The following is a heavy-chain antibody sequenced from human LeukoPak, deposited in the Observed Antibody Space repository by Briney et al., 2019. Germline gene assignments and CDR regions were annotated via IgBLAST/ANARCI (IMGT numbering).Heavy chain of an antibody. Sequence: SETLSLTCAVYGGSFSGYYWSWIRQPPGKGLEWIGEINHSGSTNYNPSLKSRVTISVDTSKNQFSLKLSSVTAADTAVYYCARGVSRFDPWGQGTLATVSS. J-gene: IGHJ5*02. CDR1: GGSFSGYY. D-gene: IGHD5/OR15-5a*01. CDR2: INHSGST. CDR3: ARGVSRFDP. V-gene: IGHV4-34*01.